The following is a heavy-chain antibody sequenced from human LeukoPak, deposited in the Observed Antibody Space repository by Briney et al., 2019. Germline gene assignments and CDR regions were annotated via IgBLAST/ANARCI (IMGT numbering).Heavy chain of an antibody. CDR2: IIPIFGTA. Sequence: ASVRVSCKASGGTFSSYAISWVRQAPAQGLEWMGGIIPIFGTANSAQKFQGRVTITTDESTSTGYMELRGLRSEDTAVYYCARVADSSGYALFDYWGQGTLVTVSS. V-gene: IGHV1-69*05. J-gene: IGHJ4*02. D-gene: IGHD3-22*01. CDR3: ARVADSSGYALFDY. CDR1: GGTFSSYA.